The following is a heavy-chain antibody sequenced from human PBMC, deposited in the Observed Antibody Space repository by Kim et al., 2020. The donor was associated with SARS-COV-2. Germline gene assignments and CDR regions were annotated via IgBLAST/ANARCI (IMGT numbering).Heavy chain of an antibody. D-gene: IGHD3-16*01. CDR3: ARDSASGAAPTFYFDY. CDR1: GFTFSDYY. V-gene: IGHV3-11*01. CDR2: ISSSGSTI. J-gene: IGHJ4*02. Sequence: GGSLRLSCAASGFTFSDYYMSWIRQAPGKGLEWVSYISSSGSTIYYADSVKGRFTISRDNAKNSLYLQMNSLRAEDTAVYYCARDSASGAAPTFYFDYWGQGTLVTASS.